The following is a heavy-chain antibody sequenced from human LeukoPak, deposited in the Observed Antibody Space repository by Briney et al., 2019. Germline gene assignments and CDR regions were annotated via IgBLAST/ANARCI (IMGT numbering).Heavy chain of an antibody. CDR2: IYTSGTT. V-gene: IGHV4-61*09. D-gene: IGHD3-10*01. J-gene: IGHJ4*02. Sequence: KTSETLSLTCTVSGGSISSGSYYWSWIRQPAGKGLEWIGHIYTSGTTNYNPSLKSRVTMSIDTSKNQFSLKLSSITAADTAVYYCARDAKYYYGSRTYFFFEYWGQGTLLTVSS. CDR3: ARDAKYYYGSRTYFFFEY. CDR1: GGSISSGSYY.